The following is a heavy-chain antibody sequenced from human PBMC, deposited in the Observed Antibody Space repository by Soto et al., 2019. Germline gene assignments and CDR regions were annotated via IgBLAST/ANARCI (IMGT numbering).Heavy chain of an antibody. V-gene: IGHV1-69*13. J-gene: IGHJ6*02. CDR3: ARGGAIFGVVIKGEGYYCGMDV. Sequence: GASVKVSCKASGGTFSRYAISWVRQAPGQGLEWMGGIIPIFGTTNYAQKFQGRVTITADESTSTAYMELSSLRSEDTAVYYCARGGAIFGVVIKGEGYYCGMDVWGQGTTVTVSS. CDR1: GGTFSRYA. CDR2: IIPIFGTT. D-gene: IGHD3-3*01.